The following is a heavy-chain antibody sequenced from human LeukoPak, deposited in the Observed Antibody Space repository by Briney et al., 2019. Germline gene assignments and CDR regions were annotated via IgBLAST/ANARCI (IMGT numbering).Heavy chain of an antibody. CDR3: ARWDRTASYYFDY. J-gene: IGHJ4*01. Sequence: GASVKVSCKASGYTFANYGVNWVRQAPGQGLEWMGWISAYNGNTNYARKLQGRVTMTTDTSTSTAYMELRSLTSDDAAVYYCARWDRTASYYFDYWGHGTLLTVSS. CDR1: GYTFANYG. V-gene: IGHV1-18*01. CDR2: ISAYNGNT. D-gene: IGHD1-14*01.